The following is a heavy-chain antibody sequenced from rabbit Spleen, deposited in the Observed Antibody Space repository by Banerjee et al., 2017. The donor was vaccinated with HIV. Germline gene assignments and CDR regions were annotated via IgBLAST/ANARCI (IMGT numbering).Heavy chain of an antibody. CDR3: ARDLPDVIGWNFGW. CDR1: GVSFSSNSY. J-gene: IGHJ4*01. D-gene: IGHD1-1*01. V-gene: IGHV1S40*01. Sequence: QSLEESGGDLVKPGASLTLTCTASGVSFSSNSYMCWVRQAPGKGLEWIACIDTGSSGFTYFATWAKGRFTCSKTSSTTVTLQMTRLTAADTATYFCARDLPDVIGWNFGWWGQGTLVTVS. CDR2: IDTGSSGFT.